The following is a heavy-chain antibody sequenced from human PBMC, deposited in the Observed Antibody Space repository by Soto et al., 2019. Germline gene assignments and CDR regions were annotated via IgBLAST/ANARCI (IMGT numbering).Heavy chain of an antibody. CDR3: ASPLGY. Sequence: SETLSLTCTVSGVSINSDYWSWIRQPAGKGLEWIGRMYSSGSSNYNPSLKSRVTMSVDTSKNQFSLRLSSVTAADTAVYYCASPLGYWGQGSLVTVSS. CDR1: GVSINSDY. CDR2: MYSSGSS. V-gene: IGHV4-4*07. J-gene: IGHJ4*02.